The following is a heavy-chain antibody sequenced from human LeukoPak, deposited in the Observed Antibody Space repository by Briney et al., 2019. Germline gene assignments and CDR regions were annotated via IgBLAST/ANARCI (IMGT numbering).Heavy chain of an antibody. Sequence: GESLKISCQGSGYNFPIYWIGWVRQMPGQGLEWKGIIYPDDSNTIYGPSFQGQVTISADKSINTAYLEWSSLKASDTAIYYCARQGAAGKYYYYYMDVWGKGTTVTVSS. CDR2: IYPDDSNT. CDR3: ARQGAAGKYYYYYMDV. CDR1: GYNFPIYW. V-gene: IGHV5-51*01. D-gene: IGHD6-13*01. J-gene: IGHJ6*03.